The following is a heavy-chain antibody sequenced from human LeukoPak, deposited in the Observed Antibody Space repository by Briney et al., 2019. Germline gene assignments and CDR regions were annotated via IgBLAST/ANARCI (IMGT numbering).Heavy chain of an antibody. D-gene: IGHD3-22*01. Sequence: SETLSLTCSVSGGSISSYYWSWIRQPPGKGPEWIGYIYTSGSTNYNPSLKSRVTISVDTSKNQFSLKLSSVTAADTAVYYCARADYYDSSGYYYYYMDVWGKGTTVTVSS. J-gene: IGHJ6*03. CDR3: ARADYYDSSGYYYYYMDV. CDR1: GGSISSYY. V-gene: IGHV4-4*09. CDR2: IYTSGST.